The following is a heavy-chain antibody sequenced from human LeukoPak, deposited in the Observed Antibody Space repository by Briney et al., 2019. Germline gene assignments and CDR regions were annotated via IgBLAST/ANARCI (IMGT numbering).Heavy chain of an antibody. CDR2: ISGSGGST. Sequence: GGSLRLSCAASGFTFSSYAMYWVRQAPGKGLEWVSAISGSGGSTYYADSVEGRFTISADNSKKTLYLQMNSLRAEDTAVYYCAKSTSYYYGAGRYLGPYWGRGALVAVSS. J-gene: IGHJ4*02. D-gene: IGHD3-10*01. CDR1: GFTFSSYA. V-gene: IGHV3-23*01. CDR3: AKSTSYYYGAGRYLGPY.